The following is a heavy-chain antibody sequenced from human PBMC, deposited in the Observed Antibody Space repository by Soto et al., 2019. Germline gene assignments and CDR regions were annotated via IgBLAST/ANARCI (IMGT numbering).Heavy chain of an antibody. J-gene: IGHJ1*01. D-gene: IGHD2-8*01. Sequence: EVPLVESGGGLVQPGGSLRLSFAASGFTSRSFWMHWFRQVPGKGLLWVSRINGDGSSTSYAESVRGRFTISRDNAKNTLILQMNSLRVEDSAVYYCARETEWSPQLWGQGTLVTVSS. CDR3: ARETEWSPQL. CDR1: GFTSRSFW. CDR2: INGDGSST. V-gene: IGHV3-74*01.